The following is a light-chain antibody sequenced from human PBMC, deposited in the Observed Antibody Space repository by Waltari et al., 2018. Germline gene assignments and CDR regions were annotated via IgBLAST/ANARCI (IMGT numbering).Light chain of an antibody. CDR1: QGINCE. CDR3: QQSKIWPA. CDR2: GAS. Sequence: EIVITQSQATLSVSPGEGPTLSCRASQGINCELAWYHHKTGQAPSLLIYGASTRAAGVPARFSGSGSGTEFTLTISSLQSEDFGVYYCQQSKIWPAFGQGTKVEIK. J-gene: IGKJ1*01. V-gene: IGKV3-15*01.